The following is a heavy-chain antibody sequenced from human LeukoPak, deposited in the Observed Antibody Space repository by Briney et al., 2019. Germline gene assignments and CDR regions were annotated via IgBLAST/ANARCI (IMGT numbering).Heavy chain of an antibody. CDR3: ARGPVNSVRSLHFYHYMDV. V-gene: IGHV3-21*04. J-gene: IGHJ6*03. CDR1: GFTFSSYW. CDR2: ISSSSSYI. D-gene: IGHD3-10*01. Sequence: GGSLRLSCAASGFTFSSYWMSWVRQAPGKGLEWVSSISSSSSYIYYADSVKGRFTVSRDTAKNSLYLQMSSLSVEDTATYYCARGPVNSVRSLHFYHYMDVWGKGTTVTISS.